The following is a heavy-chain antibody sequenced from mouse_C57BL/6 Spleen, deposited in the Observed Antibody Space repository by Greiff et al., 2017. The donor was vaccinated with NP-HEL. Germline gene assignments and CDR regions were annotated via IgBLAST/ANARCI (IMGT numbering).Heavy chain of an antibody. D-gene: IGHD2-3*01. Sequence: QVQLQQSGPELVQPGASVKISCKASGYAFSSSWMNWVKQRPGKGLEWIGRIYPGDGDTNYNGKFKGKATLTADKSSSTAYMQLSSLTSEDSAVYFWARAGDDGYYLGFAYWGQGTLVTVSA. V-gene: IGHV1-82*01. CDR2: IYPGDGDT. CDR3: ARAGDDGYYLGFAY. J-gene: IGHJ3*01. CDR1: GYAFSSSW.